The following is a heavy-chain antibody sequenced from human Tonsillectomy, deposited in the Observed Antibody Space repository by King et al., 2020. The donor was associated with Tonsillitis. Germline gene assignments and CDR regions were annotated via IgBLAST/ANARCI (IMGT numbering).Heavy chain of an antibody. CDR1: GFTFSSYG. V-gene: IGHV3-23*04. Sequence: VQLVQSGGGLVQPGGSLRLSCVASGFTFSSYGMSWVRQAPGKGLEWVSAINGGGRAFYADSVKGRFTISRDNSKNTLYLQMNSLRAEDTAIYYCAKEAWFGELLTVDYWGQGTLVPVSS. D-gene: IGHD3-10*01. J-gene: IGHJ4*02. CDR3: AKEAWFGELLTVDY. CDR2: INGGGRA.